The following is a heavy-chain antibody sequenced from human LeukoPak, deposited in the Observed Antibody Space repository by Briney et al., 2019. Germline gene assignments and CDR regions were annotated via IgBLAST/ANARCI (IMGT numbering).Heavy chain of an antibody. J-gene: IGHJ6*04. CDR2: ISSSGSTI. D-gene: IGHD3-9*01. CDR3: ARAPVLRYFDWFPEDYYYGMDV. CDR1: GFTFSSYE. V-gene: IGHV3-48*03. Sequence: PGGSLRLSCAAAGFTFSSYEMNWVRQAPGKGLEWVSYISSSGSTIYYADSVKGRFTISRDNAKNSLYLQMNSLRAEDTAVYYFARAPVLRYFDWFPEDYYYGMDVWGKGTTVTVSS.